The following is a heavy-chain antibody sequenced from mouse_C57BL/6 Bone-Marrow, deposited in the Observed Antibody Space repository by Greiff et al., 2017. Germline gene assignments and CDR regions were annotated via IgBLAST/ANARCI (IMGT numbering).Heavy chain of an antibody. Sequence: EVMLVESGGGLVKPGGSLKLSCAASGFTFSSYAMSWVRQTPDKRLEWVATISDGGSYTYYPDNVKGRFTISRANAKNNMYLQMSHLKTEDTAMYCCARTLPFAYWGQGTLVTVSA. CDR1: GFTFSSYA. J-gene: IGHJ3*01. CDR2: ISDGGSYT. V-gene: IGHV5-4*03. D-gene: IGHD1-2*01. CDR3: ARTLPFAY.